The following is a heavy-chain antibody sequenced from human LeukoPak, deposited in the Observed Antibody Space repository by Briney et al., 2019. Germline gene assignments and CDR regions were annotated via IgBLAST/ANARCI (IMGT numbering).Heavy chain of an antibody. J-gene: IGHJ3*02. V-gene: IGHV4-59*01. D-gene: IGHD6-19*01. CDR1: GGSISSYY. CDR2: TYYSGST. CDR3: ARDSPYSSGEIDAFDI. Sequence: PSETLSLTCTVSGGSISSYYWSWIRQPPGKGLEWIGYTYYSGSTNYNPSLKSRVTISVDTSKNQFSLKLSSVTAADTAVYYCARDSPYSSGEIDAFDIWGQGTMVTVSS.